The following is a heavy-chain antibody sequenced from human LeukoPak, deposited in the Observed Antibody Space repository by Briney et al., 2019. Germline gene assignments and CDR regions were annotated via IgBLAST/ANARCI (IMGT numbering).Heavy chain of an antibody. D-gene: IGHD3-3*01. Sequence: SETLSLTCTVSGGSISSYYWSWIRQPAGKGLEWIGRIYTSGSTNYNPSLKSRVTMSVDTSKNQFSLKLSSVTAADTAVYYCARVVGLIWSGYYDAFGIWGQGTMVTVSS. V-gene: IGHV4-4*07. CDR2: IYTSGST. CDR3: ARVVGLIWSGYYDAFGI. J-gene: IGHJ3*02. CDR1: GGSISSYY.